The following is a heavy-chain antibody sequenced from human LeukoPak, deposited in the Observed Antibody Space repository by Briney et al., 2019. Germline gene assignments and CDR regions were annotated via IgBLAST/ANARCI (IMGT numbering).Heavy chain of an antibody. J-gene: IGHJ3*02. D-gene: IGHD6-6*01. V-gene: IGHV3-23*01. Sequence: GGSPRLSCAASGFTFSTYAMSWVRQAPGKGLEWVSAISGSDDRTNYADSVKGRFSISRDNSKNMLFLQMASLRADDSAVYYCAKAFREYSSTSYSAFDIWGQGTMVTVSS. CDR1: GFTFSTYA. CDR2: ISGSDDRT. CDR3: AKAFREYSSTSYSAFDI.